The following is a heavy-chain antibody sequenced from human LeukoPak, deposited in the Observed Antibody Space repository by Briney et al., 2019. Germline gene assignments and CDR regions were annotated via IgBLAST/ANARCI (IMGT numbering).Heavy chain of an antibody. Sequence: PGGSLRLSCSASEFTFSDYDMNWVRQAPGKGLEWVSSISYLSSHVYYGDSVKGRFSISRDNAKNSLYLQMNSLGAEDTAIYYCGRAFPPRRTSSAGDLWGQGILVTVSS. V-gene: IGHV3-21*01. CDR2: ISYLSSHV. CDR1: EFTFSDYD. J-gene: IGHJ4*02. CDR3: GRAFPPRRTSSAGDL. D-gene: IGHD3-16*01.